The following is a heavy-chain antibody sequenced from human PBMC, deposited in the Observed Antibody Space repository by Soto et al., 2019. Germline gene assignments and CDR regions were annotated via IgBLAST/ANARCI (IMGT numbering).Heavy chain of an antibody. J-gene: IGHJ5*02. CDR2: IIHSGST. CDR3: ARGLIVAAAGTRNWFDP. Sequence: ETLSLTCTVSGGSVNSGGNYWSWIRQPPGKGLDWIGDIIHSGSTNYNPSLQSRVTISVDTSKNQFSLKLSSVTAADTAVYYCARGLIVAAAGTRNWFDPWGQGTLVTVSS. D-gene: IGHD6-13*01. CDR1: GGSVNSGGNY. V-gene: IGHV4-61*08.